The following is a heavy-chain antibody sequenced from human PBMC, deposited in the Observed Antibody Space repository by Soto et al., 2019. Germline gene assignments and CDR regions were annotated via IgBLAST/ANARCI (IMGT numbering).Heavy chain of an antibody. D-gene: IGHD3-22*01. CDR1: GGSISSSNW. Sequence: PSETLSPTCAVSGGSISSSNWWSWVRQPPGKGLEWIGEIYHSGSTNYNPSLKSRVTISVDKSKNQFSLKLSSVTAADTAVYYCARVLSVEDGYGELYYWGQGTLVTVSS. CDR3: ARVLSVEDGYGELYY. J-gene: IGHJ4*02. V-gene: IGHV4-4*02. CDR2: IYHSGST.